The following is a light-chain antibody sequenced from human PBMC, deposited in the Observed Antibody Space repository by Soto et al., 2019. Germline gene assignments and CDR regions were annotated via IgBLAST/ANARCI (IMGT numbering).Light chain of an antibody. Sequence: QSVLTHPPSASGTPGQRVTISCSGSSSNIGTNNVNWYRHLPGTAPKLLMYSNNQRPSGVPERFSGARSGTSASLAISGLQSEDEADYYCAAWDDNLNGPVFGTGTKVTVL. J-gene: IGLJ1*01. V-gene: IGLV1-44*01. CDR2: SNN. CDR3: AAWDDNLNGPV. CDR1: SSNIGTNN.